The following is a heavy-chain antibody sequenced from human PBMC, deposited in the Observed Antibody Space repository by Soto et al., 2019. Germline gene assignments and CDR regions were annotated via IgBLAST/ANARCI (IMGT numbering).Heavy chain of an antibody. CDR1: GYTSTNYG. CDR3: AYVGGYSTGDYSLDL. CDR2: ISVYSGKT. D-gene: IGHD5-18*01. Sequence: GAPVKVSCKASGYTSTNYGIAWVRQAPGQGLEWMGWISVYSGKTNYAQNVQVRLTMTTDTSTSTAYMELTNLKFDDTAQYYCAYVGGYSTGDYSLDLWGQGTSVTVSS. V-gene: IGHV1-18*01. J-gene: IGHJ5*02.